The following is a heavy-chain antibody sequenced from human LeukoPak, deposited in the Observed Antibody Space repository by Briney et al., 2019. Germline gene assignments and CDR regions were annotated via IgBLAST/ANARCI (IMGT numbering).Heavy chain of an antibody. V-gene: IGHV3-7*01. CDR1: GFTFSSYW. J-gene: IGHJ4*02. D-gene: IGHD3-10*01. CDR2: IKQDGSEK. Sequence: GGSLRLSCAASGFTFSSYWMSWVRHAPGKGPEWVANIKQDGSEKYYVDSVKGRFTISRDNAKNSLYLQMNSLRAEDTAVYYCARDRKGFGDLSYYFDYWGQGTQVTVSS. CDR3: ARDRKGFGDLSYYFDY.